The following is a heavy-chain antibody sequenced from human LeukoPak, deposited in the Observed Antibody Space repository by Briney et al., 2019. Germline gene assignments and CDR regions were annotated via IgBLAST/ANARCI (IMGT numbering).Heavy chain of an antibody. CDR1: GFTFSRYN. Sequence: AGGSPRLSCEASGFTFSRYNMNWVRQAPGKGLEWVSYISSSSSSNRYYAESVKGRFTVSRDNAKNSLYLQMNSLRDEDRAVYYCARDPTMGGAFDVWGQGTTVTVSS. V-gene: IGHV3-48*02. J-gene: IGHJ3*01. CDR2: ISSSSSSNR. CDR3: ARDPTMGGAFDV. D-gene: IGHD3-10*01.